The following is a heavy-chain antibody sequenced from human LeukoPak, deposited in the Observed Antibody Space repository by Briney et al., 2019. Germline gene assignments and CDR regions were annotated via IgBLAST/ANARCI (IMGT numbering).Heavy chain of an antibody. J-gene: IGHJ4*02. V-gene: IGHV3-30*02. D-gene: IGHD3-22*01. Sequence: PGGSLRLSCAASGFTFSSYGMHWVRQAPGKGLEWVAFIRYDGSNKYYADSVKGRFTISRDNSKNTLYLQMNSLRAEDTAVYYCAKQLKELNYYDSSGYYAIGDYWGQGTLVTVSS. CDR2: IRYDGSNK. CDR1: GFTFSSYG. CDR3: AKQLKELNYYDSSGYYAIGDY.